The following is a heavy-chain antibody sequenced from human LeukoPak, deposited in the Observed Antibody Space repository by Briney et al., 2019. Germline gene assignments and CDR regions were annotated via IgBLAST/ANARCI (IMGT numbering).Heavy chain of an antibody. Sequence: GGSLRLSCAASGFTFSSYGMHWVRQAPGQGLEWVAVISYDGSNKSYADSVKGRFTISRDNSKNTLYLQMNSLRAEDTAVYYCAKDLEAWSEECYMDVWGKGTTVTVSS. CDR1: GFTFSSYG. J-gene: IGHJ6*03. CDR2: ISYDGSNK. CDR3: AKDLEAWSEECYMDV. V-gene: IGHV3-30*18. D-gene: IGHD3-3*01.